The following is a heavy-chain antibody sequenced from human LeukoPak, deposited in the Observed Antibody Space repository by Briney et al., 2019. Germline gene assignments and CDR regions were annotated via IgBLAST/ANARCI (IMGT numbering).Heavy chain of an antibody. CDR3: ARDPLRGSPDYFDY. Sequence: PGGSLRLSCVGFGINFINFPLHWVRQAPGKGLEWVAVISYDAKVTVYADSVKGRFTISRDDSKNTLYLQMNSLRREDTAMNHCARDPLRGSPDYFDYWGQGTLVTVSS. CDR2: ISYDAKVT. V-gene: IGHV3-30*01. D-gene: IGHD3-16*01. CDR1: GINFINFP. J-gene: IGHJ4*02.